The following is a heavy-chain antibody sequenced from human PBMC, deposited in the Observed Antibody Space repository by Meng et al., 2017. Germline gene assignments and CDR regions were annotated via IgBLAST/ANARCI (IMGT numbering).Heavy chain of an antibody. CDR3: ARGTDYGDYYFDY. CDR1: GGSISSSNW. CDR2: IYHSGST. D-gene: IGHD4-17*01. J-gene: IGHJ4*02. Sequence: GERLGPGPELVRPSGTLSLPCAVPGGSISSSNWWSWVRQPPGKGLEWIGEIYHSGSTNYNPSLKSRVTISVDKSKNQFSLKLSSVTAADTAVYYCARGTDYGDYYFDYWGQGTLVTVSS. V-gene: IGHV4-4*02.